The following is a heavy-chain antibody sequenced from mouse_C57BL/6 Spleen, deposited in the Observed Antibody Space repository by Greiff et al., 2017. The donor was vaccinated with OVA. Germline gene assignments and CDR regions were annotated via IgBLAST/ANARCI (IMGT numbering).Heavy chain of an antibody. J-gene: IGHJ2*01. V-gene: IGHV1-66*01. CDR1: GYSFTSYY. CDR2: IYPGSGNT. D-gene: IGHD1-1*02. Sequence: VQLVESGPELVKPGASVKISCKASGYSFTSYYIHWVKQRPGQGLEWIGWIYPGSGNTKYNEKFKGKATLTADTSSSTAYMQLSSLTSEDSAVYYCARERVAFDYWGQGTTLTVSS. CDR3: ARERVAFDY.